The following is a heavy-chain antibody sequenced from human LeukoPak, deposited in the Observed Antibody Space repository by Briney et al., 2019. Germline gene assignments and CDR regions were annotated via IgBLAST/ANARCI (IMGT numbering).Heavy chain of an antibody. CDR3: ARGKYSSGWFDY. J-gene: IGHJ4*02. CDR2: VTTSSTYI. V-gene: IGHV3-21*01. D-gene: IGHD6-19*01. Sequence: GGSLRLSCAASGFTFSSYSMSWVRQAPGKGLEWVSSVTTSSTYISYADSVKGRFTISRDNAKNSLYLQMNSLRAEDTAVYYCARGKYSSGWFDYWGQGTLVTVSS. CDR1: GFTFSSYS.